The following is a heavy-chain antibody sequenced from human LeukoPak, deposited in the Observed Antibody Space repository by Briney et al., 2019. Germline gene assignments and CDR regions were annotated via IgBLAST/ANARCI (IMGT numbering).Heavy chain of an antibody. CDR2: FDPEDGET. D-gene: IGHD6-19*01. J-gene: IGHJ4*02. CDR1: GYTLTELS. CDR3: ANSAAVVGTTPWPTPFDY. V-gene: IGHV1-24*01. Sequence: ASVKVSCKVSGYTLTELSMHWVRQAPGKGLEWMGGFDPEDGETIYAQKFQGRVTMTEDTSTDTAYMELSSLRSEDTAVYYCANSAAVVGTTPWPTPFDYWGQGTLVTVSS.